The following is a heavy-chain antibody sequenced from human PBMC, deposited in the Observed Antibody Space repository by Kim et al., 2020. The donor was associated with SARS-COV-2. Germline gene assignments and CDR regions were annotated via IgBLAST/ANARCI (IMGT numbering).Heavy chain of an antibody. CDR1: GFTFSSYA. CDR3: ARDFSGDYYDSSGPLDY. J-gene: IGHJ4*02. CDR2: ISYDGSNK. D-gene: IGHD3-22*01. Sequence: GGSLRLSCAASGFTFSSYAMHWVRQAPGKGLEWVAVISYDGSNKYYADSVKGRFTISRDNSKNTLYLQMNSLRAEDTAVYYCARDFSGDYYDSSGPLDYWGQGTLVTVSS. V-gene: IGHV3-30*04.